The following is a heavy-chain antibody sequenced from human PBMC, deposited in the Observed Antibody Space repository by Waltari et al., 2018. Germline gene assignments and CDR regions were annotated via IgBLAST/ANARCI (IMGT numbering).Heavy chain of an antibody. V-gene: IGHV1-24*01. D-gene: IGHD3-10*01. Sequence: QVHLVQSGAAVKNPGASVKVSCRVSGHSLSELSMYWVQPAPGQGLEWMGSFDPEDGDRIFAQKFQGRATMTEDTSTDTAYMELNSLTSEDTALYYCATPHLGTIREVLQVWGQGTMVTVSS. CDR3: ATPHLGTIREVLQV. J-gene: IGHJ3*01. CDR2: FDPEDGDR. CDR1: GHSLSELS.